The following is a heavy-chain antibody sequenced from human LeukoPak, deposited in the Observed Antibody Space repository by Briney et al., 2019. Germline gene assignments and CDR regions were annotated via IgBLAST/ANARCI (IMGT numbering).Heavy chain of an antibody. V-gene: IGHV1-18*01. CDR2: TSTYNGNT. J-gene: IGHJ3*01. CDR1: GYTFTTHG. Sequence: ASVKVSCKASGYTFTTHGINWVRQAPGQGLEWMGWTSTYNGNTNFAQKFQGRVTMTTDTSTSTAYMELRSLRSDDTAVYYCARGFGRDAFDLWGQGTMVTVSS. CDR3: ARGFGRDAFDL. D-gene: IGHD3-16*01.